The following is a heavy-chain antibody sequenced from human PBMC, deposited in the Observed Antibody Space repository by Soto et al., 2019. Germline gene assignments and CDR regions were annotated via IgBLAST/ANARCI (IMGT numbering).Heavy chain of an antibody. Sequence: SVKVSCKASGGTFSSYTISWVRQAPGQGLEWMGGIIPIFGTANYAQKFQGRVTITADESTSTAYMELSSLRSEDTAVYSCARSGSQQQLPYYYYYGMDVWGQ. CDR3: ARSGSQQQLPYYYYYGMDV. D-gene: IGHD6-13*01. CDR2: IIPIFGTA. CDR1: GGTFSSYT. V-gene: IGHV1-69*13. J-gene: IGHJ6*02.